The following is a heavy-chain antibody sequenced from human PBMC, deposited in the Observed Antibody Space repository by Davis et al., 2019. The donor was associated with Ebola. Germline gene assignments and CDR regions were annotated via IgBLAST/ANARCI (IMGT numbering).Heavy chain of an antibody. CDR2: IYHSGTT. J-gene: IGHJ3*02. CDR3: ARESSFIAAAGTGHAFDI. CDR1: GYSISSGSY. D-gene: IGHD6-13*01. Sequence: MPSETLSLTCNVSGYSISSGSYWGWIRQPPGKGLEWIGTIYHSGTTYHNPSLKSRVSMSVDTSKNQFSLKLSSVTAADTAVYYCARESSFIAAAGTGHAFDIWGQGTMVTVSS. V-gene: IGHV4-38-2*02.